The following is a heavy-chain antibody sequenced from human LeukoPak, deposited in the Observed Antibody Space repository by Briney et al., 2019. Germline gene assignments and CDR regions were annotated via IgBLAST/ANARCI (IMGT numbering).Heavy chain of an antibody. CDR1: GFTFGDYA. J-gene: IGHJ4*02. CDR3: TRDDPLLWFGEPPFDC. CDR2: IRSKAYGGTT. Sequence: QPGRSLRLSCTASGFTFGDYAMSWFRQAPGKGLEWVGFIRSKAYGGTTEYAASVKGRFTISRDDSKSIAYLQMNSLKTEDTAVYYCTRDDPLLWFGEPPFDCWGQGTLVTVSS. D-gene: IGHD3-10*01. V-gene: IGHV3-49*03.